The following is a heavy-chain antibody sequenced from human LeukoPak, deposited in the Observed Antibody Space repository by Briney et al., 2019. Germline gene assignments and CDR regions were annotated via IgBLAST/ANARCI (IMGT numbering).Heavy chain of an antibody. J-gene: IGHJ5*02. CDR2: INHSGST. Sequence: PSETLSLTCAVYGGSFSGYYWSWIRQPPGKGLEWIGEINHSGSTNYNPSLKSRVTISVDTSKNQFSLKLSSVTAADTAVYYCARHNLYYYDSSGLNWFDPWGQGALVTVSS. CDR3: ARHNLYYYDSSGLNWFDP. V-gene: IGHV4-34*01. CDR1: GGSFSGYY. D-gene: IGHD3-22*01.